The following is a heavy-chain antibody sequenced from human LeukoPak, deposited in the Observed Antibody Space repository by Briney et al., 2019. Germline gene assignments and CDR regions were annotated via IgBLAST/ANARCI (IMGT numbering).Heavy chain of an antibody. V-gene: IGHV1-8*03. J-gene: IGHJ5*02. D-gene: IGHD3-10*01. CDR3: ARSFGELLINWFDP. CDR2: MNPNSGNT. CDR1: GYTFTSYD. Sequence: ASVKVSCKASGYTFTSYDINWVRQATGQGLEWVGWMNPNSGNTGYAQKFQGRVTITRNTSISTAHMELSSLRSEDTAVYYCARSFGELLINWFDPWGQGTLVTVSS.